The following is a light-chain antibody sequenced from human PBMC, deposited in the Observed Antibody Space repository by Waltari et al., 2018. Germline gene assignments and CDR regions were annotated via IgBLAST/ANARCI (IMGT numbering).Light chain of an antibody. J-gene: IGKJ2*01. CDR1: QSVGTY. Sequence: EIVLTQSPAPLSFSPGETVTLPCRASQSVGTYLAWYQQKPGQVPRLLIYDALNRATGIPASFRGSGSGTDFTLTISNLEAEDFAVYYCQQRSNWTPHTFGQGARLEIK. V-gene: IGKV3-11*01. CDR3: QQRSNWTPHT. CDR2: DAL.